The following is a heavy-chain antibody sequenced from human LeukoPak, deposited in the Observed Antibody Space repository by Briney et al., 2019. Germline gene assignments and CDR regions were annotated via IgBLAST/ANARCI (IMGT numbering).Heavy chain of an antibody. CDR2: ISSSGSTI. Sequence: SGGSLRLSCVASGFTFSRYEMNWVHQAPGKGLEWVSYISSSGSTIYYADSVKGRFTISRDNAKNSLYLQMNSLRAEDTAVYYCAATYYYDSSGYSYWYFDLWGRGTLVTVSS. D-gene: IGHD3-22*01. J-gene: IGHJ2*01. CDR3: AATYYYDSSGYSYWYFDL. V-gene: IGHV3-48*03. CDR1: GFTFSRYE.